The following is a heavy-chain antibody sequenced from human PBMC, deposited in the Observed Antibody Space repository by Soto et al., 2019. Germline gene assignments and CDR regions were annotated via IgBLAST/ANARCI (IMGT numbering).Heavy chain of an antibody. CDR3: ARTYYYDSTGYYRTFDY. J-gene: IGHJ4*02. V-gene: IGHV3-23*01. D-gene: IGHD3-22*01. Sequence: VGSLRLSCAASGFTFGSYAMSWVRLAPGKGLEWVSVAGPSGSSTFYADSVRGRFTISRDNVENTLYLQMNSLRVADTALYFCARTYYYDSTGYYRTFDYWGQGTLVTVSS. CDR2: AGPSGSST. CDR1: GFTFGSYA.